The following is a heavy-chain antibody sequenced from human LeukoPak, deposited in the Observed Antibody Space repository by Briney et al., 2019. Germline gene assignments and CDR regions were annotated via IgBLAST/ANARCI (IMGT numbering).Heavy chain of an antibody. CDR1: GFIVNSYV. Sequence: GVSLRLSCAASGFIVNSYVMSWVRQAPGKGLEWVSLIRGSGGSTYYADSVRGRFTISRDNSKNTLYLQMNSLRAEDTAVYYCAKDMGYFTGMDVWGQGTTVTVSS. D-gene: IGHD2-8*01. V-gene: IGHV3-23*01. CDR2: IRGSGGST. J-gene: IGHJ6*02. CDR3: AKDMGYFTGMDV.